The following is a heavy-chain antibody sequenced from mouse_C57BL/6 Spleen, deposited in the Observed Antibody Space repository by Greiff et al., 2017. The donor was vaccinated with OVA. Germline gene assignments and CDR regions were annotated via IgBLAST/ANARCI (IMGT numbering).Heavy chain of an antibody. CDR1: GYTFTSYD. J-gene: IGHJ4*01. Sequence: QVQLKQSGPELVKPGASVKLSCKASGYTFTSYDIHWVKQRPGQGLEWLGWIYTSDGSAKYNETFTGTATLTVDTSSSTAYMELHRLPSAASEVYFCASGSSYYDYDGYYAMDYWGQGTSVTVSS. CDR3: ASGSSYYDYDGYYAMDY. V-gene: IGHV1-85*01. CDR2: IYTSDGSA. D-gene: IGHD2-4*01.